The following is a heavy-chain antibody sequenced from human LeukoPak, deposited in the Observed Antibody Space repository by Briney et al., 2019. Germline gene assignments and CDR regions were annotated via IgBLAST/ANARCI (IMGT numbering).Heavy chain of an antibody. Sequence: GESLQISCKGSGYSFTSYWIGWVRQMPGKGLEWMGIIYPGDSDTRYSPSFQGQVTISADKSISTAYLQWSSLKASDTAMYYCARHGGYDILTGYCDYWGQGTLVTVSS. CDR1: GYSFTSYW. CDR3: ARHGGYDILTGYCDY. V-gene: IGHV5-51*01. CDR2: IYPGDSDT. J-gene: IGHJ4*02. D-gene: IGHD3-9*01.